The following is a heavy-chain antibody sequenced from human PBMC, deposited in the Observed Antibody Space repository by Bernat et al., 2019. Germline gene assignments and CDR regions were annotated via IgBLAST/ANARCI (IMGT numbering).Heavy chain of an antibody. CDR2: ISTSSSNI. CDR1: GFTFSSYS. CDR3: ARDPTVTTFGY. V-gene: IGHV3-21*01. D-gene: IGHD4-17*01. J-gene: IGHJ4*02. Sequence: EVQLVESGGGLVKPGGSLRLSCAASGFTFSSYSMNWVRQAPGKGLEWVSSISTSSSNIYNADSVKGRFTISRDNAKNSLYLQMNSLRAEDTAVYYCARDPTVTTFGYWGQGTLVTVSS.